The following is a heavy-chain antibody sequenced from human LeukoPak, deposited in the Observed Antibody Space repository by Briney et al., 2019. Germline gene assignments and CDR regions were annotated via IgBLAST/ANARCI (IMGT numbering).Heavy chain of an antibody. J-gene: IGHJ4*02. V-gene: IGHV3-21*01. CDR1: GFTFSSYT. D-gene: IGHD3-22*01. Sequence: GGSLRLSCAASGFTFSSYTMNWVRQAPGRGLEWVSSISRTSIYIYYADSVKGRFTISRDNAKNSLYLQMNSLRAEDTAVYYCARALYDSSGYYSHFDYWGQGTLVTVSS. CDR2: ISRTSIYI. CDR3: ARALYDSSGYYSHFDY.